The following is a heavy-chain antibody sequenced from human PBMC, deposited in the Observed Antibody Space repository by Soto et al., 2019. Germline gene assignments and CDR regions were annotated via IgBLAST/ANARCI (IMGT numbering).Heavy chain of an antibody. CDR1: GGSITSSSRF. J-gene: IGHJ5*02. D-gene: IGHD6-25*01. CDR3: AGQTFTIAAASYGRSNWFDP. V-gene: IGHV4-39*01. Sequence: PSETLSLTCTVSGGSITSSSRFWGWVRQPPGKGLEWIGTIYFTGNTYYTPSLKSRLTMSIDTSKNEFSLRLNSVTAADTAVYYCAGQTFTIAAASYGRSNWFDPWGPGTLVTVSS. CDR2: IYFTGNT.